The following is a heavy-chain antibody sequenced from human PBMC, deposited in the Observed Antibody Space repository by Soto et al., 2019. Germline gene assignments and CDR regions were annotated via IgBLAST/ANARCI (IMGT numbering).Heavy chain of an antibody. V-gene: IGHV5-51*01. CDR1: GYSFTSYW. CDR2: IYPGDSDT. CDR3: ARREYCGGDCYSGLGY. Sequence: PGESLKISCKGSGYSFTSYWIGWVRQMPGKGLEWVGIIYPGDSDTRYSPSFQGQVTISADKSISTAYLQWSSLKASDTAMYYCARREYCGGDCYSGLGYWGQGTLVTVSS. D-gene: IGHD2-21*02. J-gene: IGHJ4*02.